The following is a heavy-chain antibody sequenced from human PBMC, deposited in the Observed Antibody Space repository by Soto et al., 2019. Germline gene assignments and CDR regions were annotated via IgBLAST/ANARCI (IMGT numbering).Heavy chain of an antibody. J-gene: IGHJ6*02. V-gene: IGHV4-59*08. D-gene: IGHD4-17*01. CDR2: VYYTGDT. CDR1: SGPDRSHN. CDR3: VRQGLDYLHGLVDV. Sequence: QVQLQQSGPRLVKPSETLSLTCTVSSGPDRSHNWGWIRQPPGRGLEWIGYVYYTGDTAYNPSLRGPVTTSANTPTHDISLPLNSVTAADTAVYYCVRQGLDYLHGLVDVWGQGTTVSVSS.